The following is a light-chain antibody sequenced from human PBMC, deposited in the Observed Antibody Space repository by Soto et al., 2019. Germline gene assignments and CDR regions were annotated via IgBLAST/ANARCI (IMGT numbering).Light chain of an antibody. CDR2: NAS. CDR3: QQYGNSRGT. Sequence: EIVLTQSPGTLSLSPGERATLSCRASQSVSSSYLAWYQQKPVQAPRLLIYNASSRATGIPDRFSGSGSGTVFTLTISRLAPEDFAVYYCQQYGNSRGTFGQGTKVEIK. V-gene: IGKV3-20*01. J-gene: IGKJ1*01. CDR1: QSVSSSY.